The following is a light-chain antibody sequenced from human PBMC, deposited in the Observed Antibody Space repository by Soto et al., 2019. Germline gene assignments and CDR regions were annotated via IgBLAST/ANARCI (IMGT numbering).Light chain of an antibody. CDR1: SSDVGGYNY. CDR2: DVS. V-gene: IGLV2-14*01. Sequence: QSALTQPASVSGSPGQSITISCTGTSSDVGGYNYVSWYQQHPGKAPKLMIYDVSNRASGVSNRFSGSKSGNTASLTISGLQAEDEADYYCSSYTSSSIPYYVFGTGTKLTVL. J-gene: IGLJ1*01. CDR3: SSYTSSSIPYYV.